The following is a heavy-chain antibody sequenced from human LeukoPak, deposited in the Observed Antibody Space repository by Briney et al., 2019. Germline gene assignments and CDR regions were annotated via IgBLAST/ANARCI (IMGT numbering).Heavy chain of an antibody. CDR1: GGSFSGYY. V-gene: IGHV4-34*01. J-gene: IGHJ3*02. D-gene: IGHD3-22*01. CDR3: ARGRSGYYYDSSGYYYRNAFDI. Sequence: SETLSLTCAVYGGSFSGYYWSWIRQPPGKGLEWIGEINHSGSTNYNPSLKSRVTISVDTSKNQFSLKLSSVTAADTAVYYCARGRSGYYYDSSGYYYRNAFDIWGHGTMVTVSS. CDR2: INHSGST.